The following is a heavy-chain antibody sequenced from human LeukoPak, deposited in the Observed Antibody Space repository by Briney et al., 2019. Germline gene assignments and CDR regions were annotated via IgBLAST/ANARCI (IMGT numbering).Heavy chain of an antibody. Sequence: SETLSLTCAVSGDSISNYCWSWIRQPPGKGLEWIGCIYYSGTTNYNPSLKSRVTISVDTSKNQFSLKLSSVTAADTAVYYCARPLRYCSGDSCYANSRYYYYMDVWGKGTTVTISS. CDR3: ARPLRYCSGDSCYANSRYYYYMDV. J-gene: IGHJ6*03. CDR1: GDSISNYC. V-gene: IGHV4-59*12. CDR2: IYYSGTT. D-gene: IGHD2-15*01.